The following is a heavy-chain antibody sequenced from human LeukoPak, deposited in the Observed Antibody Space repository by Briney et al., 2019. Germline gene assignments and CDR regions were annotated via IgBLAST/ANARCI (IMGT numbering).Heavy chain of an antibody. CDR3: ARDDYDSSGYYPVGAFDI. Sequence: ASVKVSCKASGGTFSSYAISWVRQAPGQGLEWMGRIIPILGIANYVQKFQGRVTITADKSTSTAYMELSSLRSEDTAVYYCARDDYDSSGYYPVGAFDIWGQGTMVTVSS. D-gene: IGHD3-22*01. J-gene: IGHJ3*02. V-gene: IGHV1-69*04. CDR1: GGTFSSYA. CDR2: IIPILGIA.